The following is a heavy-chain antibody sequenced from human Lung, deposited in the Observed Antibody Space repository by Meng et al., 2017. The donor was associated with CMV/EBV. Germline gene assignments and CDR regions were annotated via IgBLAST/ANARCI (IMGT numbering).Heavy chain of an antibody. Sequence: LXXVSXXASGYTFTTYDINWVRQATGQGLEWMGWMNPNSGNTGYAQKFQGRVTLTRVTSISTAYMELSSLTSDDTAVYYCARTRIEVEPDGRKIKYYNYGMDVXGQGXTVTVSS. D-gene: IGHD2-2*01. J-gene: IGHJ6*02. CDR2: MNPNSGNT. V-gene: IGHV1-8*01. CDR3: ARTRIEVEPDGRKIKYYNYGMDV. CDR1: GYTFTTYD.